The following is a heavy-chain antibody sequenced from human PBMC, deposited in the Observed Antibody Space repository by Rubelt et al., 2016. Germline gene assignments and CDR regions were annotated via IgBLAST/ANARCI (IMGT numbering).Heavy chain of an antibody. J-gene: IGHJ4*02. V-gene: IGHV3-48*04. CDR2: ISSSSSTI. D-gene: IGHD1-1*01. CDR3: ASNEEYDY. Sequence: GLEWVSYISSSSSTIYYADSVKGRFTISGDNAKNSLYLQMNSLRAEDTAVYYCASNEEYDYWGQGTLVTVSS.